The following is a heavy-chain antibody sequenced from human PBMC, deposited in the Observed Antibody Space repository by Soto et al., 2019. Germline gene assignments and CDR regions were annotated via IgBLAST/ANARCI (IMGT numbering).Heavy chain of an antibody. CDR2: IIPILGIA. CDR3: ARELGADYYDFWSGFDY. Sequence: QVQLVQSGAEVKKPGSSVKVSCKASGGTFSSYTISWVRQAPGQGLEWMGRIIPILGIANYAQKFQGRVTITADKSTSTAYMVLSSLRSEDTAVYYSARELGADYYDFWSGFDYWGQGTLVTVSS. J-gene: IGHJ4*02. CDR1: GGTFSSYT. V-gene: IGHV1-69*08. D-gene: IGHD3-3*01.